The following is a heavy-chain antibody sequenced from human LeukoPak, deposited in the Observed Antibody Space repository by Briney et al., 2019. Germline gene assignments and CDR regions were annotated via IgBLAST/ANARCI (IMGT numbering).Heavy chain of an antibody. CDR3: ARDFWYDILTGRFDY. V-gene: IGHV3-30*04. CDR2: ISYDGSNK. CDR1: GFTFSSYA. Sequence: GGSLRLSCAASGFTFSSYAMHWVRRAPDKGLEWVAVISYDGSNKYYADSVKGRFTISRDNSKNTLYLQMNSLRAEDTAVYYCARDFWYDILTGRFDYWGQGTLVTVSS. D-gene: IGHD3-9*01. J-gene: IGHJ4*02.